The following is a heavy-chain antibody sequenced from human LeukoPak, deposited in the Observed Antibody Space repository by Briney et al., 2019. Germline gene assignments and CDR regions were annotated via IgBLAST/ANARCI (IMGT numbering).Heavy chain of an antibody. CDR2: IKSKTDGGTT. CDR1: GFTVSSNY. CDR3: TTEPDGDYPFDY. V-gene: IGHV3-15*01. Sequence: GGSLRLSCAASGFTVSSNYMSWVRQAPGKGLEWVGRIKSKTDGGTTDYAAPVKGRFTISRDDSKNTLYLQMNSLKTEDTAVYYCTTEPDGDYPFDYWGQGTLVTVSS. D-gene: IGHD4-17*01. J-gene: IGHJ4*02.